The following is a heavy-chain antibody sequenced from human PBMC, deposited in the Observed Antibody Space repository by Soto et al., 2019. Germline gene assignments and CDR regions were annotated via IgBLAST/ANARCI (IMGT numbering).Heavy chain of an antibody. D-gene: IGHD3-3*01. CDR3: ARVGTIFGNGGLDV. CDR2: INPNSGGT. CDR1: GYTFAGYN. V-gene: IGHV1-2*04. Sequence: QVHLVQSGAEVMKPGASVKVSCKASGYTFAGYNIHWVRQAPGEGLEWMGWINPNSGGTNYAQKFQDWVTMTRDTSISTAYMELSRLRSDDTAVYYCARVGTIFGNGGLDVWGQGTTVTVSS. J-gene: IGHJ6*02.